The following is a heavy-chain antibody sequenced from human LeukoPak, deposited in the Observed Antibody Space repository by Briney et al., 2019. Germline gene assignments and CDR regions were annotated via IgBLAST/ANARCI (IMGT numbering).Heavy chain of an antibody. V-gene: IGHV4-59*08. D-gene: IGHD3-22*01. J-gene: IGHJ4*02. Sequence: SETLSLTCNVSGGSFSSYYWTWIRQPPGKGLEWIGYIYYSGSTYYNPSLKSRVTISVDTSKNQFSLKLSSVTAADTAVYYCARANRADTYYYDSSPPHYFDYWGQGTLVTVSS. CDR1: GGSFSSYY. CDR2: IYYSGST. CDR3: ARANRADTYYYDSSPPHYFDY.